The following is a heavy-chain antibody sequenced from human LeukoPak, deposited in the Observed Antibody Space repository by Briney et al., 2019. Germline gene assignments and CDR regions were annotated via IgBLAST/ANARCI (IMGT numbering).Heavy chain of an antibody. CDR3: ARENGDYADAFDI. V-gene: IGHV3-21*01. CDR2: ISSTSGYI. CDR1: GFTFSSYG. Sequence: PGRSPRLSCAASGFTFSSYGIHWVRQAPGKGLEWVSSISSTSGYIFYADSLQGRFTISRDNAKRSLYLQMNSLRAEDTAVYYCARENGDYADAFDIWGQGTMVTVSS. J-gene: IGHJ3*02. D-gene: IGHD4-17*01.